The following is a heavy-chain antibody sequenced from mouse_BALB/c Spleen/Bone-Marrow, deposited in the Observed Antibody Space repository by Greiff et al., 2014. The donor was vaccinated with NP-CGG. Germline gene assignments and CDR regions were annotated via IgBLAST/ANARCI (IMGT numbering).Heavy chain of an antibody. CDR3: ARWLLPYGLDY. V-gene: IGHV14-3*02. Sequence: EVQLQQSGAELVKPGASVKLSCTASGFNIKDTYMHWVKQRPEQGLEWIGRIDPANGNTKYDPKFQGKATITADTSSNTAYLQRSSRTSEDTAVYYCARWLLPYGLDYWGQGTSVTVSS. CDR1: GFNIKDTY. D-gene: IGHD2-3*01. CDR2: IDPANGNT. J-gene: IGHJ4*01.